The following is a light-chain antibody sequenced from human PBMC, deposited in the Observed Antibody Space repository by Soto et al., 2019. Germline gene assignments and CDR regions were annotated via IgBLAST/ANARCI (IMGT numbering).Light chain of an antibody. V-gene: IGKV3-20*01. CDR2: GAS. Sequence: EIVLTQSPGTLSLSPGERATLSCRAGQSVSSTYLAWYQQKPGQAPRLLIYGASSRAPGIPDRFSGSGSGTDFTLTISRLEPEDFAVYYCQQYGSSPGTFGQGSKVDIK. CDR1: QSVSSTY. CDR3: QQYGSSPGT. J-gene: IGKJ1*01.